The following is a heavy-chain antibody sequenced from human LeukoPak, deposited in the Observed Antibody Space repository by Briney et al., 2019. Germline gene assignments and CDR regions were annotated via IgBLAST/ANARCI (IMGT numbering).Heavy chain of an antibody. CDR2: IKQDGSEK. D-gene: IGHD2-15*01. Sequence: GGSLRLSCAASGFIFSNYWMSWVRQVPGKGLEWVANIKQDGSEKKYVDSVKGRFTISRDNAKNSLYLQMNSLRAEDTAVYYCAREVDGYFDYWGQGTLVTVSS. J-gene: IGHJ4*02. CDR3: AREVDGYFDY. CDR1: GFIFSNYW. V-gene: IGHV3-7*01.